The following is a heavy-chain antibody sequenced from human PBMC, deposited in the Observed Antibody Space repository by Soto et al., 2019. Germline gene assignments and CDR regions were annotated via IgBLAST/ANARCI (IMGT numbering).Heavy chain of an antibody. CDR3: AQGRGAY. Sequence: QVQLVQSEPEVKKPGASVKVSCKVSGDTFSSNVITWVRQAPGQGLEWMGWIRVYNGNADYAQTLQGRVTMTTDTTTNTAYMELRSLRFDDTAVYYFAQGRGAYWGQGALVTVTA. V-gene: IGHV1-18*01. J-gene: IGHJ4*02. CDR1: GDTFSSNV. D-gene: IGHD3-10*01. CDR2: IRVYNGNA.